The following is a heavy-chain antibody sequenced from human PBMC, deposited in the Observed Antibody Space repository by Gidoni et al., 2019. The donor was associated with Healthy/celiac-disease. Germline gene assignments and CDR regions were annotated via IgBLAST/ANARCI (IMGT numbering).Heavy chain of an antibody. CDR3: TTRLYVWGSYRYKRLHSDY. CDR1: GFTFSNAW. Sequence: EVQLVESGGGLVKPGGSLRLSCAASGFTFSNAWMSWVRQAPGKGLEWVGRIKSKTDGGTTDYAAPVKGRFTISRDDSKNTLYLQMNSLKTEDTAVYYCTTRLYVWGSYRYKRLHSDYWGQGTLVTVSS. V-gene: IGHV3-15*01. CDR2: IKSKTDGGTT. D-gene: IGHD3-16*02. J-gene: IGHJ4*02.